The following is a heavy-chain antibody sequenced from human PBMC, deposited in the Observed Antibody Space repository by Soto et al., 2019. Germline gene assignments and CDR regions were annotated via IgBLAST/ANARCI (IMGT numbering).Heavy chain of an antibody. CDR3: ANEKYTITGTTRFDY. V-gene: IGHV3-23*01. J-gene: IGHJ4*02. D-gene: IGHD1-20*01. CDR1: GFTFSSYA. CDR2: ISGSGGST. Sequence: TGGSLRLSCAASGFTFSSYAMSWVRQAPGKGLERVSAISGSGGSTYYADSVKGRFTISRDNSKNTLYLQMNSLRAEDTAVYYCANEKYTITGTTRFDYWGQGTLVTVSS.